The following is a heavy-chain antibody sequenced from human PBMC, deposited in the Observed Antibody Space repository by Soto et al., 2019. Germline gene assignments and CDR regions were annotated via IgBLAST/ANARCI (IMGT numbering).Heavy chain of an antibody. CDR3: ARGGTNWNYDAFDI. D-gene: IGHD1-7*01. J-gene: IGHJ3*02. Sequence: PVGSLRLSCAASGFTFSSYEMNWVRQAPGKGLEWVSYISSSGSTIYYADSVKGRFTISRDNAKNSLYLQMNSLRAEDTAVYYCARGGTNWNYDAFDIWGQGTMVTVSS. CDR2: ISSSGSTI. CDR1: GFTFSSYE. V-gene: IGHV3-48*03.